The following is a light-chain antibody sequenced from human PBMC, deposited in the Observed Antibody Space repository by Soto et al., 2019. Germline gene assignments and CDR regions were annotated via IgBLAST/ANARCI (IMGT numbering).Light chain of an antibody. CDR2: EVS. Sequence: QSALTQPASVSGSPGQSITISCTGSSSEVGGNNYVSWYQHHPGKAPKLIIYEVSNRPSGVSNRFSGSKSGNTASLTISGLQAEDEADYYCSSYTSSSTFYVFGTGTNVTVL. CDR1: SSEVGGNNY. V-gene: IGLV2-14*01. J-gene: IGLJ1*01. CDR3: SSYTSSSTFYV.